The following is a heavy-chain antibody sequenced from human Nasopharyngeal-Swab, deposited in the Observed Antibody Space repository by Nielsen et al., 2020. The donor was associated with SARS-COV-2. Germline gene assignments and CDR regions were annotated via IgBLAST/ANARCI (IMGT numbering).Heavy chain of an antibody. D-gene: IGHD6-19*01. J-gene: IGHJ3*02. V-gene: IGHV3-21*01. CDR1: GFTLSSYS. CDR3: ARDFRGLVGAFDI. CDR2: ISSSSYI. Sequence: GESLKISCAASGFTLSSYSMNWVRQAPGKGLEWVSSISSSSYIYYADSVKGRFTISRDNAKNSLYLQMNSLRAEDTAVYYCARDFRGLVGAFDIWGQGTMVTVSS.